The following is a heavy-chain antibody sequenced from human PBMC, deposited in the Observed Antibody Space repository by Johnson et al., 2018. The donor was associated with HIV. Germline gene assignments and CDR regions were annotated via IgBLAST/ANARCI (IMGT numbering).Heavy chain of an antibody. CDR1: GFTFNNYA. CDR3: AKDLIELQGAFDI. J-gene: IGHJ3*02. Sequence: VQLVESGGGVVHPGRSLRLSCAASGFTFNNYATHWVRQAPGKGLEWVALTSYDGTYKYYIDSVKGRFTVSRDNSKNTLYLQMNSLRAEDTAVYYCAKDLIELQGAFDIWGQGTMVTVSS. CDR2: TSYDGTYK. V-gene: IGHV3-30*18. D-gene: IGHD1-26*01.